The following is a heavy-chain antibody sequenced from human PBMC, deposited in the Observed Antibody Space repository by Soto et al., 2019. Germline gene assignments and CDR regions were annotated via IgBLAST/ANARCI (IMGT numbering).Heavy chain of an antibody. CDR2: VRGNGDPP. Sequence: PGGSLRLSCSASGFTFSSYAMHWDRQAPGKGLEYVSGVRGNGDPPFYADSVKGRFTISRDNSKNTLYLQMSSLSADDTAVYYCVKSRGGNNFDFFDWGQGALVTVSS. CDR1: GFTFSSYA. D-gene: IGHD5-12*01. J-gene: IGHJ4*02. V-gene: IGHV3-64D*06. CDR3: VKSRGGNNFDFFD.